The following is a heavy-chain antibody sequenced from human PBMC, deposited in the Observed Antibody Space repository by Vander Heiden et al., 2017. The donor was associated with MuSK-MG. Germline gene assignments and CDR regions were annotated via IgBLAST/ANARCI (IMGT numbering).Heavy chain of an antibody. D-gene: IGHD3-9*01. CDR2: ISSSGSTI. CDR1: GFTFSSYE. Sequence: EVQLVESGGGLVQPGGSLRLSCAASGFTFSSYEMNWVRQAPGKGLEWVSYISSSGSTIYYADSVKGRFTISRDNAKNSLYLQMNSLRAEDTAVYYCARGRGVLRYFDAHPLDYWGQGTLVTVSS. V-gene: IGHV3-48*03. CDR3: ARGRGVLRYFDAHPLDY. J-gene: IGHJ4*02.